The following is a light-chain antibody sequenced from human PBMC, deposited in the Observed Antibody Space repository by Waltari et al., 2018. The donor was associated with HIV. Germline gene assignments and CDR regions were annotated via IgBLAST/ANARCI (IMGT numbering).Light chain of an antibody. CDR2: AAS. V-gene: IGKV1-39*01. Sequence: DIQMTQSSSSLSASAGDSITISCRASQNIFSYLNWYQQRPGKAPKLLMYAASNLQGGVPSRFSGSGSETGFNLTVSSLQAEDFATYYCQQSYRIPYSFGQGTKLEI. CDR3: QQSYRIPYS. J-gene: IGKJ2*01. CDR1: QNIFSY.